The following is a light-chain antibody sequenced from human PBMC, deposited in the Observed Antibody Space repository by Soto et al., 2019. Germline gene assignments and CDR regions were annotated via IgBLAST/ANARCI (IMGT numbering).Light chain of an antibody. CDR2: SSN. CDR3: ATWDDSPNTYV. CDR1: SSNIGTNT. Sequence: QSVLTQPPSASGTPGQWVTISCSGSSSNIGTNTVNWYQHLPGTAPKLLIYSSNQRPSGVPDRFSGSKSGTSASLAISGLQSEDEADYYCATWDDSPNTYVFGTGTKVTV. V-gene: IGLV1-44*01. J-gene: IGLJ1*01.